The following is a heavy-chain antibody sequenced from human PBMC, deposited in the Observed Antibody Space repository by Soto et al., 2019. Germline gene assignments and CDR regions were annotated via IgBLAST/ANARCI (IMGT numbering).Heavy chain of an antibody. Sequence: GGSLRLSCEASGFTFSSSSMNWVRQAPGKGLEWISYITSRSSIIYYADSVKGRFTISRDNAKNSLYLQMNSLRPEDTAVYYCARANYDILTGYYTDDYWGQGTLVTVSS. CDR1: GFTFSSSS. V-gene: IGHV3-48*01. CDR2: ITSRSSII. D-gene: IGHD3-9*01. J-gene: IGHJ4*02. CDR3: ARANYDILTGYYTDDY.